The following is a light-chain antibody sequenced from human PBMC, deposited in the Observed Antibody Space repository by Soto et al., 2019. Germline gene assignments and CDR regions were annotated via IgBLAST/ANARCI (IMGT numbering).Light chain of an antibody. J-gene: IGKJ4*01. CDR1: QDIANY. CDR2: AAS. V-gene: IGKV1-39*01. Sequence: DIQLTQSPSFLSASVGDRVTITCRASQDIANYLAWYRQKPGKAPKLLIYAASSLQSGVPSRFSGSGSETEFTLSISSLQPEDFATYFCQQIYSAPLTFGGGTKVEIK. CDR3: QQIYSAPLT.